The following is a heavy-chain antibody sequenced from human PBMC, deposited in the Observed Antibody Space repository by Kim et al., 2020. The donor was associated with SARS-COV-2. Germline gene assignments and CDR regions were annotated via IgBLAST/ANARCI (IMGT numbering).Heavy chain of an antibody. D-gene: IGHD3-10*01. V-gene: IGHV1-69*13. CDR1: GGAITSFP. CDR2: IIPLFGIA. CDR3: CRKQGHGSNRGGFDI. J-gene: IGHJ3*02. Sequence: SVKVSCKASGGAITSFPISWLRQAPGQGLEWMGGIIPLFGIATYGQNFQGKVTITADESSNTVDMELSSLRLEDTAMYYCCRKQGHGSNRGGFDIWGQGTKVTVSP.